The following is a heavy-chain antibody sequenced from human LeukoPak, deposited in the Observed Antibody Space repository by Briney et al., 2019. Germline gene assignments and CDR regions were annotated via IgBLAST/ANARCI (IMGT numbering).Heavy chain of an antibody. CDR1: GYTFTSYA. CDR3: ARDFNEPRSMTREWLPHYAFDI. D-gene: IGHD3-3*01. CDR2: INAGNGNT. Sequence: ASVKVSCKASGYTFTSYAMHWVRQAPGQRLEWMGWINAGNGNTKYSQKFQGRVTITRDTSASTAYMELSSLRSEDTAVYYCARDFNEPRSMTREWLPHYAFDIWGQGTMVTVSS. V-gene: IGHV1-3*01. J-gene: IGHJ3*02.